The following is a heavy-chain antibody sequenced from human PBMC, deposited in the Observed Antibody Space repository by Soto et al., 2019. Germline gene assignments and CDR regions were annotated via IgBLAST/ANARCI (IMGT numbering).Heavy chain of an antibody. CDR3: ARTYDGSGPNSGGYGFDI. V-gene: IGHV4-59*01. D-gene: IGHD3-22*01. J-gene: IGHJ3*02. Sequence: SETLSLTCSVSGGSISSYYWSWIRQPPGKGLEWIAYIYYSGTSYNPSLKSRVSISLDTPKNHFSLKLSSVTAADTAVYYFARTYDGSGPNSGGYGFDIWGQGTLVTVSS. CDR2: IYYSGT. CDR1: GGSISSYY.